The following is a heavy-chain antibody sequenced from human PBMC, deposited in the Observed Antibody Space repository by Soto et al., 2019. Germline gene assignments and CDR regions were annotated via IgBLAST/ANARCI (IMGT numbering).Heavy chain of an antibody. D-gene: IGHD6-6*01. CDR2: INPNSGGT. Sequence: GASVKVSCKASGYTFTGYYMHWVRQAPGQGLEWMGWINPNSGGTNYAQKFQGRVTMTRDTSSSTAYMELSRLRSDDTAVYYCARGSSSSGGQVWFDPWGQGTLVTVSS. CDR1: GYTFTGYY. CDR3: ARGSSSSGGQVWFDP. V-gene: IGHV1-2*02. J-gene: IGHJ5*02.